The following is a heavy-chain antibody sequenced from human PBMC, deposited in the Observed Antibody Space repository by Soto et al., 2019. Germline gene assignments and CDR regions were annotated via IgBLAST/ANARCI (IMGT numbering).Heavy chain of an antibody. Sequence: QVQLQQSGPGLVKPSETLSLTCSVSSGPSSSHNWGWIRQPPGRGLEWIGYVYSTGRTSYNPSLKVRAPISADMSTNHISLTLTSVTAADTAVYYCVRQGIGNLHGLVDVWGQGTTVRVSS. CDR3: VRQGIGNLHGLVDV. J-gene: IGHJ6*02. D-gene: IGHD1-1*01. CDR1: SGPSSSHN. CDR2: VYSTGRT. V-gene: IGHV4-59*08.